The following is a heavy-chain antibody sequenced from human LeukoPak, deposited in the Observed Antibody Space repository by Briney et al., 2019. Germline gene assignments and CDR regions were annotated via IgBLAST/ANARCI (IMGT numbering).Heavy chain of an antibody. V-gene: IGHV4-39*01. D-gene: IGHD3-10*01. J-gene: IGHJ4*02. CDR2: IYYSGST. CDR3: RSGRAMVREADLAY. CDR1: GGSISSSSYY. Sequence: PSETLSLTCTVSGGSISSSSYYWGWIRQPPGKGLEWIGSIYYSGSTYYNPSLKSRVTISVDTSKNQFSLKLSSVTAADTAVYYCRSGRAMVREADLAYGAQEPLATASS.